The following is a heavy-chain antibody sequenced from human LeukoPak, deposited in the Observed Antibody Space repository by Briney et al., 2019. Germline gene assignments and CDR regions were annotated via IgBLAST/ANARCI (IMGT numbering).Heavy chain of an antibody. J-gene: IGHJ6*02. CDR3: ARGLGVTMGYYYYYVMDV. V-gene: IGHV4-34*01. Sequence: SETLSLTCAVYGGSFSGYYWSWIRQPPGKGLEWIGEITHSGSTNYNPSLKSRVTISVDTSKNQFTLKLSSVTAADTAVYYCARGLGVTMGYYYYYVMDVWGQGTTVTVSS. CDR2: ITHSGST. CDR1: GGSFSGYY. D-gene: IGHD4/OR15-4a*01.